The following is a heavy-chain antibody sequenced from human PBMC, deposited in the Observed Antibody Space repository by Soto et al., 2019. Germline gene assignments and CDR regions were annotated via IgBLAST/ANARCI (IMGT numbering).Heavy chain of an antibody. J-gene: IGHJ4*02. D-gene: IGHD3-9*01. V-gene: IGHV3-48*01. CDR2: IRVTSTTI. Sequence: EVQLVESGGVLTQPGGSLRLSCAASGFTFNTFGMNWVRQAPGKGLEWISYIRVTSTTIHYADSVKGRFAISRDNAKNSLYLDMDSLRVDDTAIYYCARDGAMTGVFDYWGPGTVVTVSS. CDR3: ARDGAMTGVFDY. CDR1: GFTFNTFG.